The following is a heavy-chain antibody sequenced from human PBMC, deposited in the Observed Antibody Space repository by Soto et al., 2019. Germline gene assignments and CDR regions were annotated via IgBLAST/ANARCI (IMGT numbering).Heavy chain of an antibody. Sequence: PSETLSLTCTVAGGSVSSGDYYWSWIRQPPGKGLEWIGYIYYSGSTNYNPSLKSRVSISLDTSKNQFSLRLTSVTAADTAVYYCARIPVDTYMIKWFDPWRQG. V-gene: IGHV4-61*08. J-gene: IGHJ5*02. D-gene: IGHD5-18*01. CDR3: ARIPVDTYMIKWFDP. CDR1: GGSVSSGDYY. CDR2: IYYSGST.